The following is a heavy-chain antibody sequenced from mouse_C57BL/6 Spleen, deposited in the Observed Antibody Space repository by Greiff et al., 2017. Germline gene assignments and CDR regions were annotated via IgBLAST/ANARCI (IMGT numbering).Heavy chain of an antibody. Sequence: QVQLQQSGPELVKPGASVKISCKASGYAFSSSWMNWVKQRPGKGLEWIGRIYPGDGDTNYNGKFKGKATLTADKSSSTAYMQLSSLTSEDSAVYFCARGDYGFPYYFDYWGQGTTLTVSS. D-gene: IGHD2-2*01. J-gene: IGHJ2*01. CDR2: IYPGDGDT. CDR1: GYAFSSSW. V-gene: IGHV1-82*01. CDR3: ARGDYGFPYYFDY.